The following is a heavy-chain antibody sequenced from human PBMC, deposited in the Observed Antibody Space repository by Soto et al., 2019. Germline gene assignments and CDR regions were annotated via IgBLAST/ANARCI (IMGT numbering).Heavy chain of an antibody. CDR2: IYYSGST. D-gene: IGHD2-15*01. CDR3: ARHPTKYGGYLDY. J-gene: IGHJ4*02. V-gene: IGHV4-39*01. Sequence: XASLSLTCTVSGGSISSSSFYWGWIRQPPGKGLEWIGSIYYSGSTYYNPSLKSRVTISVDTSKNQFSLKLSSVTAADTAVYYCARHPTKYGGYLDYCGQRTLVTVSS. CDR1: GGSISSSSFY.